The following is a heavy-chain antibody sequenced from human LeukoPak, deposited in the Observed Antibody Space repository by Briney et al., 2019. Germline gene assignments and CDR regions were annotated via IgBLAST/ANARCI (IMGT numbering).Heavy chain of an antibody. V-gene: IGHV4-61*02. CDR1: GGSISSGSYY. D-gene: IGHD1-26*01. CDR2: IYTSGST. Sequence: SETLSLTCTVSGGSISSGSYYWSWIRRPAGKGLEWIGRIYTSGSTNYNPSLKSRVTMSVDTSKNQFSLKLSSVTAADTAVYYCARDSIVGSYYYFDYWGQGTLVTVSS. CDR3: ARDSIVGSYYYFDY. J-gene: IGHJ4*02.